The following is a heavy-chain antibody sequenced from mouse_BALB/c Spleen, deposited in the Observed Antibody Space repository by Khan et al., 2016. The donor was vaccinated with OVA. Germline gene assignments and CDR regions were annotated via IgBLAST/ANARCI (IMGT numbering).Heavy chain of an antibody. V-gene: IGHV3-2*02. D-gene: IGHD2-14*01. CDR3: AKGVRRTY. CDR2: INYSGST. J-gene: IGHJ3*01. CDR1: GYSITSDYA. Sequence: EVQLQESGPGLVKPSQSLSLTCTVTGYSITSDYAWNWIRQFPGNKLEWMAYINYSGSTSYNPSLKSRISIPRDTSKNQFFLQLNSVTTEDTATYYCAKGVRRTYWGQGTLVTVSA.